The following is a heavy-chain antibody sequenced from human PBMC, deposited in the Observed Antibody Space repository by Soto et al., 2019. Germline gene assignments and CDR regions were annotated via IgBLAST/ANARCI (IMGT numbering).Heavy chain of an antibody. CDR1: GFTFGDYY. CDR2: IGNRGTGI. CDR3: ARDLRAVGMASRFDP. D-gene: IGHD6-13*01. Sequence: QVQLVESGGGLVKPGGSLRLSCAASGFTFGDYYMTWIRQAPGKGLEWVSFIGNRGTGIYYAYSVKGRFTIFRDNAKNSLYLQMNSMRAEDTAMYYCARDLRAVGMASRFDPWGQGTLVTVSS. V-gene: IGHV3-11*01. J-gene: IGHJ5*02.